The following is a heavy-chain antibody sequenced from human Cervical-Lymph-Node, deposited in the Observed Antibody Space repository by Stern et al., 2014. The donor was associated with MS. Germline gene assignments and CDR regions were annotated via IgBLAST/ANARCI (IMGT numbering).Heavy chain of an antibody. CDR2: ISTDGSAT. CDR3: ARDLGY. Sequence: ESGGGVVQPGRSLRLSCAASGFTFSNFAMNWLRQSPDKGLQWLAAISTDGSATNYADSVKGRFTISRDNSKNTLYLEMNSLTTEDTAVFYCARDLGYWGQGTLVTVSS. J-gene: IGHJ4*02. CDR1: GFTFSNFA. V-gene: IGHV3-30-3*01.